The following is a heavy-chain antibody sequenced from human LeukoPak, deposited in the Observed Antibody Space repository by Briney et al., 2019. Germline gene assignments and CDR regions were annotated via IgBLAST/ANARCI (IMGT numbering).Heavy chain of an antibody. CDR2: ASGSGSSP. J-gene: IGHJ4*02. D-gene: IGHD4-23*01. V-gene: IGHV3-23*01. CDR3: AKTAGGNAYDYIDY. CDR1: GFTFSSYG. Sequence: GGSLRLSCAASGFTFSSYGMNWVRQAPGKGLEWVSSASGSGSSPNYSDSVKGRFTISRDNSKNTLYLQMNSLRAEDTAVYYCAKTAGGNAYDYIDYWGQGALVTVSS.